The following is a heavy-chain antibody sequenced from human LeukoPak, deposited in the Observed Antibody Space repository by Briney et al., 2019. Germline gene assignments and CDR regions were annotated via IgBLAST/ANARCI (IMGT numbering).Heavy chain of an antibody. J-gene: IGHJ4*02. D-gene: IGHD3-22*01. CDR3: ARGGNYYDSPYYFDY. V-gene: IGHV1-2*02. CDR1: GYTFTGYY. CDR2: INPNSGGT. Sequence: ASVKVSCKASGYTFTGYYMHWVRQAPGQGLEWMGWINPNSGGTNYAQKFQGRVTMTRDTSTSTVYMELSRLRSDDTAVYYCARGGNYYDSPYYFDYWGQGTLVTVSS.